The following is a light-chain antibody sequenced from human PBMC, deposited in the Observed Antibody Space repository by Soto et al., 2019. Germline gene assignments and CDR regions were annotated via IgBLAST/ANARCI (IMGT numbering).Light chain of an antibody. V-gene: IGLV1-44*01. CDR3: AAWDDSLNGRGV. CDR1: SSNIGSNT. Sequence: QSVLTQPPSASGTPGQRVTISCSGSSSNIGSNTVNWYQQLPGTAPKLLIYSNNQRPSGVPDRFSGSKSGTSASLAISGPXXXXXXXXXCAAWDDSLNGRGVFGGGTKL. CDR2: SNN. J-gene: IGLJ2*01.